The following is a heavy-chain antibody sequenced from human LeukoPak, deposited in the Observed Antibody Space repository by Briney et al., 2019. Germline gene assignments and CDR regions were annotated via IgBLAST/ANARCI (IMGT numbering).Heavy chain of an antibody. D-gene: IGHD4-17*01. V-gene: IGHV1-69*04. CDR2: IIPILGIA. J-gene: IGHJ5*02. CDR1: GGTFSIYA. Sequence: SATVSFTASGGTFSIYAISWVRQAPGQGHEWMGRIIPILGIANYAQKFQGRVTITADKSTSTAYMELSSLRSEDTAVYYCARSTTVEDNWFDPWGQGTLVTVSS. CDR3: ARSTTVEDNWFDP.